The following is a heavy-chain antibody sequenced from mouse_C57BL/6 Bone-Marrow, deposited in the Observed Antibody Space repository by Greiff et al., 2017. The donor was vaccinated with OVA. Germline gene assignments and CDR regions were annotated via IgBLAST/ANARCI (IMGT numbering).Heavy chain of an antibody. CDR1: GYTFTSYW. J-gene: IGHJ4*01. V-gene: IGHV1-64*01. CDR2: IHPNSGST. CDR3: ARRMGNYGAMDY. Sequence: QVQLKQPGAELVKPGASVKLSCKASGYTFTSYWMRWVKQRPGQGLEWIGMIHPNSGSTNYNEKFKSKATLTVDKSSSTAYMQLSSLTSEDSAVYYCARRMGNYGAMDYWGQGTSVTVSS. D-gene: IGHD2-1*01.